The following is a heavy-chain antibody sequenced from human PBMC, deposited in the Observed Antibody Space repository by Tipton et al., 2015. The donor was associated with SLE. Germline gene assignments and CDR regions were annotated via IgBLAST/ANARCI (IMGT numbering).Heavy chain of an antibody. V-gene: IGHV1-46*03. CDR1: GYTFTSYY. D-gene: IGHD2-15*01. CDR3: ARDRGSHGMDV. CDR2: INPSGGST. Sequence: QLVQSGAEVKKPGASVKVSCKASGYTFTSYYMHWVRQAPGQGLEWMGIINPSGGSTSYAQKFQGRVTMTRDTSTSTVYMDLSSLRSEDTAVYYCARDRGSHGMDVWGQGTTVTVSS. J-gene: IGHJ6*02.